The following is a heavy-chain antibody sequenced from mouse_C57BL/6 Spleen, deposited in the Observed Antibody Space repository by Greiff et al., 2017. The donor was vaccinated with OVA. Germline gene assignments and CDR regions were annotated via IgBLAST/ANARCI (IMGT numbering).Heavy chain of an antibody. CDR3: AYGSSYVTDY. D-gene: IGHD1-1*01. CDR2: IYPGDGDT. CDR1: GYAFSSSW. Sequence: QVQLQQSGPELVKPGASVKISCKASGYAFSSSWMNWVKQRPGKGLEWIGRIYPGDGDTNYNGKFKGKATLTADKSSSTAYMQLSSLTSEDSAVYFCAYGSSYVTDYWGQGTTLTVSS. J-gene: IGHJ2*01. V-gene: IGHV1-82*01.